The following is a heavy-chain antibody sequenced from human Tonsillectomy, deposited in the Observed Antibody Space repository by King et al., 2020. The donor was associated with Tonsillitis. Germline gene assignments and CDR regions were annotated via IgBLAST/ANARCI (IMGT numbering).Heavy chain of an antibody. CDR2: IWYDGSNK. CDR3: AREPLYCTNGVCYRDVGDY. V-gene: IGHV3-33*08. Sequence: VQLVESGGGVVQPGRSLRLSCAASGFTFSSYGMHWVRQAPGKGLEWVAVIWYDGSNKYYADSLKGRFTISRDNSKNTLYLQMNSLRAEDTAVYYCAREPLYCTNGVCYRDVGDYWGQGTLVTVSS. J-gene: IGHJ4*02. CDR1: GFTFSSYG. D-gene: IGHD2-8*01.